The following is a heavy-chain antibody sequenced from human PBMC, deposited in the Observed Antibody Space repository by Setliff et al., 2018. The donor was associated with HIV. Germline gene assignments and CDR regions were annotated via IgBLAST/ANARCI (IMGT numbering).Heavy chain of an antibody. Sequence: PGGSLRLSCAASGFTFSAYSMNWVRQAPGKGLEWISYISSSGFMYYADSVRGRFTISRDNAKNSLYLQMNSLRAEDTAVYYCARATEVTLDYWGQGSLVTVSS. V-gene: IGHV3-21*05. CDR3: ARATEVTLDY. CDR1: GFTFSAYS. J-gene: IGHJ4*02. D-gene: IGHD4-17*01. CDR2: ISSSGFM.